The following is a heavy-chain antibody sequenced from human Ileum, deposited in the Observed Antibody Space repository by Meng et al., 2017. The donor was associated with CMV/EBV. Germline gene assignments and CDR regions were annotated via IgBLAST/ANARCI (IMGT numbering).Heavy chain of an antibody. CDR2: IYYSGST. CDR1: YY. Sequence: YYWGWIRQPPGKGLEWIGSIYYSGSTYYNPSLKSRVTISVDTSKNQFSLKLSSVTAADTAVYYCARSSYFAYYDFWSGYREGCWFDPWGQGTLVTVSS. D-gene: IGHD3-3*01. CDR3: ARSSYFAYYDFWSGYREGCWFDP. V-gene: IGHV4-39*01. J-gene: IGHJ5*02.